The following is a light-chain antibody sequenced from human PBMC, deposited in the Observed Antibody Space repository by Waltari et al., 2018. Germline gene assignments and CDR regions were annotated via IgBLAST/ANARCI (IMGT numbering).Light chain of an antibody. CDR1: QSIGRY. J-gene: IGKJ1*01. CDR2: GAS. Sequence: SCRASQSIGRYLICYQQKPGQAPRLLIYGASSRAAGIPDRFSGSGSGTDFSLTISRLEPEDFAVYYCQNHERLPAVFGQGTKVEIK. CDR3: QNHERLPAV. V-gene: IGKV3-20*01.